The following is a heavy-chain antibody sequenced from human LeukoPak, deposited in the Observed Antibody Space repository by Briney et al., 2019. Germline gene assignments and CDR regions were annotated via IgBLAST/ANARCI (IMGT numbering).Heavy chain of an antibody. Sequence: SSETLSLTCTVSGGSISSHYWSWLRQRPRKGLEWIGYIYYSYSTNYNPSLKSRVTISVDTSKNQFSLKLSSVTAADTAVHYCARHSSGSSWYFDLWRRGTLVTVSS. CDR1: GGSISSHY. D-gene: IGHD7-27*01. CDR3: ARHSSGSSWYFDL. CDR2: IYYSYST. V-gene: IGHV4-59*08. J-gene: IGHJ2*01.